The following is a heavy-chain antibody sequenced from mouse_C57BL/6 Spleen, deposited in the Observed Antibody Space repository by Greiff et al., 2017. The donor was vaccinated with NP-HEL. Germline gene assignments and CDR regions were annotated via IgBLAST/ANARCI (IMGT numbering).Heavy chain of an antibody. CDR3: AGYYGSSRGFAY. CDR2: IDPNSGGA. CDR1: GYNFTSYW. V-gene: IGHV1-72*01. D-gene: IGHD1-1*01. Sequence: QVQLQQPGAELVKPGASVKLSCKASGYNFTSYWMHWVKQRPGRGLEWIGRIDPNSGGAKYNEKFKSKATLTVDKPSSTASMQLSSLTSEESAVYDCAGYYGSSRGFAYWGQGTLVTVSA. J-gene: IGHJ3*01.